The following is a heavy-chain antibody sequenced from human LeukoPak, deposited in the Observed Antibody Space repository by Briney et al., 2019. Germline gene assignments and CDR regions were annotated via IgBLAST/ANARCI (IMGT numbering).Heavy chain of an antibody. CDR1: GYSISNGYN. D-gene: IGHD4-11*01. CDR3: ARTYINFSNYFDP. V-gene: IGHV4-38-2*02. Sequence: SEPLSLTCTVSGYSISNGYNWGWVRQPPGKGLECIGSISHIGSTYYNPSLESRVTISLDTSMNQFSLELRSVTAADTAVYYCARTYINFSNYFDPWGQGTLVTVSS. CDR2: ISHIGST. J-gene: IGHJ5*02.